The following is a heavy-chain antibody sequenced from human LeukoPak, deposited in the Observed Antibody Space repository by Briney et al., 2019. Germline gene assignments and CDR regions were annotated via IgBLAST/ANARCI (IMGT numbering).Heavy chain of an antibody. CDR1: GYTFTSYG. Sequence: ASVKVSCKASGYTFTSYGISWVRQAPGQGLDWMGWISAYNGNTNYAQKLQGRVTMTTDTSTSTAYMELRSLRSDDTAVYYCARDYSPSIAVAGTGYWGQGTLVTVSS. CDR2: ISAYNGNT. V-gene: IGHV1-18*01. CDR3: ARDYSPSIAVAGTGY. D-gene: IGHD6-19*01. J-gene: IGHJ4*02.